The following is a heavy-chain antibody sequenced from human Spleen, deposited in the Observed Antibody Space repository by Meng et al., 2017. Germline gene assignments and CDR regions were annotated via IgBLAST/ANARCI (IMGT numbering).Heavy chain of an antibody. CDR3: ARIQYGSGSYYSDY. J-gene: IGHJ4*02. Sequence: VEPVQSGAEVKKPGSSGKVSCKASGGTFSSYAISWVRQAPGQGLEWMGGIIPIFGTANYAQKFLGRVTITADESTSTAYMELSSLRSEDTAVYYCARIQYGSGSYYSDYWGQGTLVTVSS. CDR1: GGTFSSYA. CDR2: IIPIFGTA. D-gene: IGHD3-10*01. V-gene: IGHV1-69*01.